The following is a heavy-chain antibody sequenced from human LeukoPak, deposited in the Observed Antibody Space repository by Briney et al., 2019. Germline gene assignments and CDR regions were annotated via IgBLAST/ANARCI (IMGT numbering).Heavy chain of an antibody. D-gene: IGHD1-26*01. CDR1: GFTFSSYA. Sequence: GALRLSCAASGFTFSSYAMSWVRQAPGKGLEWVSAISGSGGSTYYADSVKGRFTISRDNSKNTLYLQMNSLRAEDTAVYYCAKDLGKWELLSAFDIWGQGTMVTVSS. V-gene: IGHV3-23*01. CDR3: AKDLGKWELLSAFDI. J-gene: IGHJ3*02. CDR2: ISGSGGST.